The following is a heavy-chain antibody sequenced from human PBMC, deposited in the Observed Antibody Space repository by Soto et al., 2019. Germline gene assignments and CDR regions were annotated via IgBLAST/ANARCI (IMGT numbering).Heavy chain of an antibody. Sequence: EVQLLESGGGLVQPRGSLRLSCAASGLTFSSYAMTWVRQAPGKGLEWVSAMSGGGETTYYADSVKGRFTISRDNSRNTLYLQMNSLRADDSAAYYCAKWHTYYYDSRGFSGFDCWGRGTLVNVSS. D-gene: IGHD3-22*01. CDR1: GLTFSSYA. CDR3: AKWHTYYYDSRGFSGFDC. CDR2: MSGGGETT. J-gene: IGHJ4*02. V-gene: IGHV3-23*01.